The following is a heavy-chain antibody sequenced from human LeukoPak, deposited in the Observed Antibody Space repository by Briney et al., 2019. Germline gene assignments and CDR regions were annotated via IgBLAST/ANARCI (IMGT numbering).Heavy chain of an antibody. CDR2: IYYSGST. J-gene: IGHJ4*02. CDR1: GGSISSYY. Sequence: SETLSLTCTVSGGSISSYYWSWIRQPPGKGLEWIGYIYYSGSTNYNPSLKSRVTISVDTFKNQFSLKLSSVTAADTAVYYCARFKSAVRGVYYFDYWGQGTLVTVSS. CDR3: ARFKSAVRGVYYFDY. D-gene: IGHD3-10*01. V-gene: IGHV4-59*01.